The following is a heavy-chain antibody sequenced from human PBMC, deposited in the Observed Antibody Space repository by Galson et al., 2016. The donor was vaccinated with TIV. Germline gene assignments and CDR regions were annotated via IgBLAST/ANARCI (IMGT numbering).Heavy chain of an antibody. D-gene: IGHD3-10*01. J-gene: IGHJ5*02. Sequence: QSGAAVKKPGESLRISCKTSGYSFTNYWITCVRQMPGQGLEWMGRIDSRDSYTNYSPTFEAHITISTDKSIRTAYLQWTTLKASDSAIYYCARSASAGSGWVDPWGQGTLVTVSS. V-gene: IGHV5-10-1*01. CDR1: GYSFTNYW. CDR3: ARSASAGSGWVDP. CDR2: IDSRDSYT.